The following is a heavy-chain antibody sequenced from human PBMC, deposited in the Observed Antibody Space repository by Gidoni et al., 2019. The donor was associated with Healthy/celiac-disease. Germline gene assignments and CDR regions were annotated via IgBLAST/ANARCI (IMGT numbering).Heavy chain of an antibody. CDR2: ISGSGGST. Sequence: EVQLVESGGGLVQPGGSLRLSCAASGFTFSSSAMGWVRQAPGKGLEWVSAISGSGGSTYYADSVKGRFTISRDNSKNTLYLQMNSLRAEDTAVYYCAKAGGAGRTFDYWGQGTLVTVSS. CDR1: GFTFSSSA. D-gene: IGHD1-26*01. V-gene: IGHV3-23*04. J-gene: IGHJ4*02. CDR3: AKAGGAGRTFDY.